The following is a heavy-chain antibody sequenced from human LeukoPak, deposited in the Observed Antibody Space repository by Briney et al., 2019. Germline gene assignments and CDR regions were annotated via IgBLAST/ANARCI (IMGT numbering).Heavy chain of an antibody. CDR2: ISYDGSNK. CDR1: GFTFSSYA. J-gene: IGHJ4*02. Sequence: GGSLRLSCAASGFTFSSYAMHWVRQAPGKGLEWAAVISYDGSNKYYADSVKGRFTISRDNSKNTLYLQMNSLRAEDTAVYYCARHSGSYDAPDYWGQGTLVTVSS. CDR3: ARHSGSYDAPDY. D-gene: IGHD1-26*01. V-gene: IGHV3-30-3*01.